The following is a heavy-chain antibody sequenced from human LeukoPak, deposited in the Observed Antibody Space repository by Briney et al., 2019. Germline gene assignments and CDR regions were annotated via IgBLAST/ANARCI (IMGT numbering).Heavy chain of an antibody. D-gene: IGHD6-13*01. J-gene: IGHJ4*02. V-gene: IGHV3-23*01. CDR3: AKETAAVGVPYLDY. Sequence: GGSLRLSCAASGFTFRSYAMSWVRQAPGKGLEWVSGIRERGDNTWYADSVKGRFTISRDNSRTTLYLQMNSLRAEDTAIYFCAKETAAVGVPYLDYWGQGALVTVSS. CDR2: IRERGDNT. CDR1: GFTFRSYA.